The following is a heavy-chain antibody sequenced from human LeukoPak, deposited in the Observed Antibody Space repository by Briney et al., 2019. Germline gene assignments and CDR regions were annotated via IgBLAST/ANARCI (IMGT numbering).Heavy chain of an antibody. CDR2: ISYSGNT. Sequence: SETLSLTCTVSGGSISNYYWSWIRQPPGKGLEWIGYISYSGNTNYNPSLKSRVTISVDTSKNQFSLKLSSVTAADTAVYYCARGGSSGWYPLEDYYGMDVWGQGTTVTVSS. V-gene: IGHV4-59*01. D-gene: IGHD6-19*01. CDR1: GGSISNYY. J-gene: IGHJ6*02. CDR3: ARGGSSGWYPLEDYYGMDV.